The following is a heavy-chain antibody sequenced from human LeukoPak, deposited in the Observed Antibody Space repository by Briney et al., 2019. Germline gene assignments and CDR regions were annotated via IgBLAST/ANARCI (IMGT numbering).Heavy chain of an antibody. V-gene: IGHV3-48*04. D-gene: IGHD6-19*01. CDR2: ISSSSSSTI. CDR1: GFTFSSYS. Sequence: GGSLRLTCAASGFTFSSYSMNWVRQAPGKGLEWVSYISSSSSSTIYYADSVKGRFTISRDNAKNSLYLQMDSLRAEDTAVYYCARGSGWYGDYFDYWGQGTLVTVSS. CDR3: ARGSGWYGDYFDY. J-gene: IGHJ4*02.